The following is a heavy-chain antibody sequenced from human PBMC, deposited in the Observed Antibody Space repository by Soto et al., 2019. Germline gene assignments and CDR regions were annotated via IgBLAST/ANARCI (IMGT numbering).Heavy chain of an antibody. Sequence: QVQLVQSGAEVKKPGSSVKVSCKASGGTFSSYAISWVRQAPGQGLEWMGGIIPIFGTANYAQKLQGRVTTNADESTSTAYMELSSLRAEDTAVYYCARGVYSNHGMDVWGQGTTVTVSS. V-gene: IGHV1-69*12. D-gene: IGHD4-4*01. CDR1: GGTFSSYA. CDR2: IIPIFGTA. CDR3: ARGVYSNHGMDV. J-gene: IGHJ6*02.